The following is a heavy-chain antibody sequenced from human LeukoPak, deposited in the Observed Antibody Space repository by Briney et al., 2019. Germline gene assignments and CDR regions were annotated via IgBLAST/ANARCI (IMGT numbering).Heavy chain of an antibody. CDR1: GFTFDDYA. D-gene: IGHD5-18*01. CDR2: ISADSHST. CDR3: ARDTEGYIYGYYYYGMDV. J-gene: IGHJ6*02. V-gene: IGHV3-43*02. Sequence: PGGSLRLSCAASGFTFDDYAMHWVRQAPGKGLEWVSLISADSHSTFYADSVKGRFTISRDNSKNSLYLQMNSLRNDDTALYYCARDTEGYIYGYYYYGMDVWGQGTTVTVSS.